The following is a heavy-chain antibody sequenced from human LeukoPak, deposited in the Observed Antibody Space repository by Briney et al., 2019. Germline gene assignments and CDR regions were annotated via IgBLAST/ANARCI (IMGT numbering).Heavy chain of an antibody. V-gene: IGHV4-59*01. CDR1: GGSISSYY. J-gene: IGHJ4*02. CDR3: ASAPYYYDSNGSLIKPLDY. CDR2: VYYSGST. Sequence: SETLSLTCTVSGGSISSYYWSWIRQPPGKGLEWIGYVYYSGSTNYNPSLKSRVTISVDTSKNQFSLKLRSVTAADTAVYYCASAPYYYDSNGSLIKPLDYWGQGTLVTVSS. D-gene: IGHD3-22*01.